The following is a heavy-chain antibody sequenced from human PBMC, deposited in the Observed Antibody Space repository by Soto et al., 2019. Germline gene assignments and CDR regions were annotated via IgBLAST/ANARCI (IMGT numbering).Heavy chain of an antibody. D-gene: IGHD3-10*01. J-gene: IGHJ6*02. CDR1: GGTFSSYA. V-gene: IGHV1-69*13. CDR2: IIPIFGTA. CDR3: AVDYYGSGSPANYYYYYGMDV. Sequence: ASVKVSCKASGGTFSSYAISWVRQAPGQGLEWMGGIIPIFGTANYAQKFQGRVTITADESTSTAYMELSSLRSEDTAVYYCAVDYYGSGSPANYYYYYGMDVWGQGTTVTVSS.